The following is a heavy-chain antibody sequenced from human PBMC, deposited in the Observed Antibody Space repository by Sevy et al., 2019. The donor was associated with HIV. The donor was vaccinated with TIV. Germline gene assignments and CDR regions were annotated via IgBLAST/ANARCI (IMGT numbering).Heavy chain of an antibody. CDR1: GFTFSSYA. J-gene: IGHJ6*02. Sequence: GGSLRLSCAASGFTFSSYAMHWVRQAPGKGLEWVAVISYDGSNKYYADSVKGRFTISRDNSKNTLYLQMNSLRAEDTAVYYCARETVYSNYGRYYYYGMDVWGQGTTVTVSS. CDR3: ARETVYSNYGRYYYYGMDV. V-gene: IGHV3-30-3*01. D-gene: IGHD4-4*01. CDR2: ISYDGSNK.